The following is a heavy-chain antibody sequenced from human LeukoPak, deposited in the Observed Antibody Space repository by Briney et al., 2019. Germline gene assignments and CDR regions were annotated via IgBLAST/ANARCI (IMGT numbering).Heavy chain of an antibody. Sequence: GASVKVSCKASGYTFTCYYMHWVRQAPGQGLEWMGWINPNSGGTNYAQKFQGRVTMTRDTSISTAYMELSRLRSDDTAVYYCARTGYCSGGSCRGKGFFDYWGQGTLVTVSS. J-gene: IGHJ4*02. CDR1: GYTFTCYY. D-gene: IGHD2-15*01. CDR2: INPNSGGT. CDR3: ARTGYCSGGSCRGKGFFDY. V-gene: IGHV1-2*02.